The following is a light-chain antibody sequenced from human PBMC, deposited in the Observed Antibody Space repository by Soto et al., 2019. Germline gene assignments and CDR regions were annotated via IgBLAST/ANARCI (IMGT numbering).Light chain of an antibody. CDR1: STDVGSYNL. CDR3: CSYAGRNTVI. V-gene: IGLV2-23*01. Sequence: QSALTQPASVSGSPGQSITISCTGTSTDVGSYNLVSWYQQHPGKSPKFIIYECVKRPSGVSNRFSGSKSGDTASLTISGLQAADEAYYYCCSYAGRNTVIFGGGTKVTVL. J-gene: IGLJ2*01. CDR2: ECV.